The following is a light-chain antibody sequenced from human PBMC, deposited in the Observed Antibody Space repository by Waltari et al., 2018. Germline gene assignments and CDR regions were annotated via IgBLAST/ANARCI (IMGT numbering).Light chain of an antibody. Sequence: DIHLTQSPSSLPASVGDRVTITCQASQAIINNLAWYQQKPGEVTKLLIYKASTLQRGVPSRFSGSGSGTDFTLTISSLQPEDFATYYCQHVYGIPRTFGQWTKVEI. V-gene: IGKV1-9*01. CDR3: QHVYGIPRT. J-gene: IGKJ1*01. CDR1: QAIINN. CDR2: KAS.